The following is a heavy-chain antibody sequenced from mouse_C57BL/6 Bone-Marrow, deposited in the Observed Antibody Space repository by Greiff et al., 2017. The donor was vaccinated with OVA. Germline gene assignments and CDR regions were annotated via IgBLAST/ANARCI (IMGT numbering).Heavy chain of an antibody. D-gene: IGHD1-3*01. CDR3: AREWLDPNSYAMDY. Sequence: EVQLQQSGPELVKPGASVKISCKASGYSFTDYYMNWVKQSHGKSLEWIGVINPNYGTTSYNQKFTGKAKLTVVQSSSTAYMQLNSLTSEDSAVYYCAREWLDPNSYAMDYWGQGTSVTVSS. V-gene: IGHV1-39*01. J-gene: IGHJ4*01. CDR2: INPNYGTT. CDR1: GYSFTDYY.